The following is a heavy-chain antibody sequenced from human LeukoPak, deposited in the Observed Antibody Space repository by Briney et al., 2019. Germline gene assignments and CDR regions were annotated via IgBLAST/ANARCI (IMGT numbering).Heavy chain of an antibody. Sequence: PVASVEVSCKASGYTFTSYGISWVRQPPGQGLEWMGWISAYNGNTNYAQKLQGRVTMTTDTSTSTAYMELRSLRSDDTAVYYCARDGKLRRDWFDPWGQGTLVTVSS. V-gene: IGHV1-18*01. CDR3: ARDGKLRRDWFDP. CDR2: ISAYNGNT. D-gene: IGHD3-16*01. J-gene: IGHJ5*02. CDR1: GYTFTSYG.